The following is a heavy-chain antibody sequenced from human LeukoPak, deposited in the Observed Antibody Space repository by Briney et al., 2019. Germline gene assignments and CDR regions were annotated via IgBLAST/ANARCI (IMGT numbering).Heavy chain of an antibody. CDR1: GFTFSSCE. V-gene: IGHV3-48*03. J-gene: IGHJ4*02. D-gene: IGHD6-19*01. CDR2: ISSSGNAI. CDR3: ASSGFSSGWYEPYYFDY. Sequence: HPGGSLRLSCAASGFTFSSCEMNWVRQAPGKGLEWVSYISSSGNAIYFADSVKGRFTISRDNAKNSLYLQMNSLRAEDTAVYYCASSGFSSGWYEPYYFDYWGQGTLVTVSS.